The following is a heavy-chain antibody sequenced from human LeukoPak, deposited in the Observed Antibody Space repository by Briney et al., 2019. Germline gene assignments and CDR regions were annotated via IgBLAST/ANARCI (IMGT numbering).Heavy chain of an antibody. CDR3: ARDGSKGRSSTWYEGFDP. CDR1: GDSVSSHSVA. CDR2: TYYRSKWYN. V-gene: IGHV6-1*01. Sequence: SQTLSLTCAISGDSVSSHSVAWNWIRQSPSRGLEWLGRTYYRSKWYNDYALSVKSRITINPDTSKNQFSLQLNSMTPEDTALYYCARDGSKGRSSTWYEGFDPWGQGTLVTVSS. D-gene: IGHD6-13*01. J-gene: IGHJ5*02.